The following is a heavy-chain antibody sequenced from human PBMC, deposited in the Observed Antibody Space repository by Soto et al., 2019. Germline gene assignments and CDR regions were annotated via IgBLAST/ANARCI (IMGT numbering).Heavy chain of an antibody. CDR2: ICYAGNNK. V-gene: IGHV3-33*01. CDR3: PRAHRTGWHYVDY. J-gene: IGHJ4*02. Sequence: GGTLSLTCAVSGCSFNSYYIHWVRRPPGKGLEWVGNICYAGNNKYYADSVKRRFTISRDNAKNTLYLQINSLKVDVTGMYHCPRAHRTGWHYVDYWGPGPLVTV. CDR1: GCSFNSYY. D-gene: IGHD6-19*01.